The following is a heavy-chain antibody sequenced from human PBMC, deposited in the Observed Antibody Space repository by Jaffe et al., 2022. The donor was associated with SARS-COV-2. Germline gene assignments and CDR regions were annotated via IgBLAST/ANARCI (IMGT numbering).Heavy chain of an antibody. CDR2: ISWNSGSI. CDR3: AKDTSNLRTGAFDI. CDR1: GFTFDDYA. J-gene: IGHJ3*02. Sequence: EVQLVESGGGLVQPGRSLRLSCAASGFTFDDYAMHWVRQAPGKGLEWVSGISWNSGSIGYADSVKGRFTISRDNAKNSLYLQMNSLRAEDTALYYCAKDTSNLRTGAFDIWGQGTMVTVSS. D-gene: IGHD1-1*01. V-gene: IGHV3-9*01.